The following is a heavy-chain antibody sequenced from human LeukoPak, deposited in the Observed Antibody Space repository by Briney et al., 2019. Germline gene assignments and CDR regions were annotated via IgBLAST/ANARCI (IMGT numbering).Heavy chain of an antibody. CDR1: GYTFTSYD. J-gene: IGHJ6*03. CDR3: ARDQYSGSYYTYYYYYMDV. V-gene: IGHV1-18*01. D-gene: IGHD1-26*01. Sequence: ASVKVSCKASGYTFTSYDISWVRQAPGQGLEWMGWISAYNGNTNYAQKLQGRVTMTTDTSTSTAYMELRSLRSDDTAVYYCARDQYSGSYYTYYYYYMDVWGKGTTVTVSS. CDR2: ISAYNGNT.